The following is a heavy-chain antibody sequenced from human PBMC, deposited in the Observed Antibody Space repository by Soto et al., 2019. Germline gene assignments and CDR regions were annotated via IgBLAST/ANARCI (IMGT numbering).Heavy chain of an antibody. CDR2: TYYRSKWYY. Sequence: PSQTLSLTCAIIGDSVSSNSAGWSWVRQSPSRGLEWLGRTYYRSKWYYEYAVSVRGRITINPDTSKNQYSLQLNSVTPEDTAVYFCARGEQYSGRIFDYWGQGTLVTAPQ. CDR3: ARGEQYSGRIFDY. D-gene: IGHD1-26*01. J-gene: IGHJ4*01. CDR1: GDSVSSNSAG. V-gene: IGHV6-1*01.